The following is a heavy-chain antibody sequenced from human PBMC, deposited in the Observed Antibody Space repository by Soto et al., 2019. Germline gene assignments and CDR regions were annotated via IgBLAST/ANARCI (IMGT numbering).Heavy chain of an antibody. CDR3: ARDLGVGAASDY. D-gene: IGHD1-26*01. V-gene: IGHV1-3*01. CDR2: INAGNGNT. CDR1: GYTFTSYA. Sequence: QVQLAQSGAEVKKPGASVKVSCKASGYTFTSYAMHWVRQAPGQRLEWMGWINAGNGNTKYSQKFQGRVTITRDTSASTAYMELSSLRSEDTAVYYCARDLGVGAASDYWGQGTLVTVSS. J-gene: IGHJ4*02.